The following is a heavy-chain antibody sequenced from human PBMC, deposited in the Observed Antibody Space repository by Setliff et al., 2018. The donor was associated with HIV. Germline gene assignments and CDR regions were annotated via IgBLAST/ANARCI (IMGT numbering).Heavy chain of an antibody. CDR3: ARGTSAYGITAEYFQH. V-gene: IGHV4-61*02. Sequence: RLPETLSLTCTVSGGSISSGSYYWSWIRQPAGKGLEWIGRIYTSGSTNYNPSLKSRVTISEDTSKNQFSLKLSSVTAADTAVYYCARGTSAYGITAEYFQHWGQGTLVTVSS. D-gene: IGHD3-10*01. J-gene: IGHJ1*01. CDR2: IYTSGST. CDR1: GGSISSGSYY.